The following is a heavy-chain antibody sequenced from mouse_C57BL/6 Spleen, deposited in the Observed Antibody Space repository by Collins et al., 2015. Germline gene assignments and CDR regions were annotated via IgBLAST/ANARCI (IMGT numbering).Heavy chain of an antibody. D-gene: IGHD1-1*01. J-gene: IGHJ3*01. CDR2: ISYDGSN. V-gene: IGHV3-6*01. Sequence: DVQLQESGPGLVKPSQSLSLTCSVTGYSITSGYYWNWIRQFPGNKLEWMGYISYDGSNNYNPSLKNRISITRDTSKNQLFLKLNSVTTEDTATYYCARAPQFTLFAYWGQGTLVTVSA. CDR1: GYSITSGYY. CDR3: ARAPQFTLFAY.